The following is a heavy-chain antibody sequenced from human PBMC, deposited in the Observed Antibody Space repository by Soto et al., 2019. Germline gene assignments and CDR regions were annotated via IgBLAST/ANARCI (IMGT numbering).Heavy chain of an antibody. CDR3: ASGIGANTVVTPLGV. CDR1: GFTFSSYA. D-gene: IGHD2-21*02. Sequence: QVQLVESGGGVVQPGRSLRLSCAASGFTFSSYAMHWVRQAPGKGLEWGAVISYDGSNKYYADSVKGRFTISRDNSKNTLYLQLNSLRSEDTAVYYCASGIGANTVVTPLGVWGQGTRVTVSS. V-gene: IGHV3-30-3*01. CDR2: ISYDGSNK. J-gene: IGHJ4*02.